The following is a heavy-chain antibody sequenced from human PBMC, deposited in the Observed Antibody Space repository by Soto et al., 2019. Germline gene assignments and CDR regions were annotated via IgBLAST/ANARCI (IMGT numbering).Heavy chain of an antibody. J-gene: IGHJ5*02. CDR1: GGSFSGYY. V-gene: IGHV4-34*01. CDR2: INHSGST. Sequence: SETLSLTCAVYGGSFSGYYWSWIRQPPGKGLEWIGEINHSGSTNYNPSLKSRVTISVDTSKNQFSLKLSSVTAADTAVYYCAFYSSSPKGWFDPWGQGTLVTVSS. CDR3: AFYSSSPKGWFDP. D-gene: IGHD6-6*01.